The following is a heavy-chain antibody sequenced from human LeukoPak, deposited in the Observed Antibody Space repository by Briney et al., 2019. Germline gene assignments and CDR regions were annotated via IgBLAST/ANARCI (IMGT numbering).Heavy chain of an antibody. J-gene: IGHJ4*02. Sequence: SETLSLTCAVYGVSFSGYYWSWIRQPPGKGLEWSGEINHSGSNNYNTSLKSRVTISVDKSKNQFSLKLSSVTAADTAVYYCARRTTVTIPFGYWGEGTLVTV. CDR2: INHSGSN. D-gene: IGHD4-11*01. CDR1: GVSFSGYY. CDR3: ARRTTVTIPFGY. V-gene: IGHV4-34*01.